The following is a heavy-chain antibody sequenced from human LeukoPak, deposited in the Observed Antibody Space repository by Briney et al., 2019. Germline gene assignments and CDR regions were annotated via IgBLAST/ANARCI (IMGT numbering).Heavy chain of an antibody. CDR1: GGSIRSYY. Sequence: SETLSLTCTVSGGSIRSYYWSWIRQPPGKGLEWIGYIYDSGSTNYNPSLKSRVTISVDTSKNQFSLKLSSVTAADSAVYYCARHYYDRSDSYSFDYWGQGTLVTVPS. V-gene: IGHV4-59*08. CDR2: IYDSGST. CDR3: ARHYYDRSDSYSFDY. J-gene: IGHJ4*02. D-gene: IGHD3-22*01.